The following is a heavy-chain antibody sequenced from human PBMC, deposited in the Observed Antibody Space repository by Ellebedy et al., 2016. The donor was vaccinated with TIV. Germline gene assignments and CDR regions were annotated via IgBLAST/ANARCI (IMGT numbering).Heavy chain of an antibody. CDR3: AREVGGNGYTKRGCRDY. Sequence: PGGSLRLSCEASGFTFSSNGMHWVRQAPGKGLEWVAVIWYDGSNKYYADSVKGRFTISRDNSKNTLYLQMNSLRAEDTAVYYCAREVGGNGYTKRGCRDYWGQGTLVTVSS. CDR2: IWYDGSNK. V-gene: IGHV3-33*01. CDR1: GFTFSSNG. D-gene: IGHD5-24*01. J-gene: IGHJ4*02.